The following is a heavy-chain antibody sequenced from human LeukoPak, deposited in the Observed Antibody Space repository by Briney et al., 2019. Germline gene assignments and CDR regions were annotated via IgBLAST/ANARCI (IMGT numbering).Heavy chain of an antibody. D-gene: IGHD1-1*01. V-gene: IGHV3-9*01. CDR1: GFSFEAYA. CDR3: AKGSGTYQGPFDH. Sequence: GWSLRLFCTASGFSFEAYAMQWVRQVPGKGLQWVSGISSNGESTGYADSVKGRFTISRDNAKNSLYLQMNFLRTEDKALYYCAKGSGTYQGPFDHWGQGILVTVSS. CDR2: ISSNGEST. J-gene: IGHJ4*02.